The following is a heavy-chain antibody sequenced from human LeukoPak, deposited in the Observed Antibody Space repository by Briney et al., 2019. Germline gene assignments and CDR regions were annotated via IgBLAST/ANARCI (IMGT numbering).Heavy chain of an antibody. J-gene: IGHJ4*02. CDR1: GFIFSTYN. CDR3: AREKYCTITDCLHGRFYFNC. Sequence: GGSLRLSCAASGFIFSTYNMHWVRQAPGRGLEWVAVISSDGSSEYYADSVKGRFTISRDNPTNTLFLQMNTLSAEDTAVYYCAREKYCTITDCLHGRFYFNCWGQGTLVTVSS. CDR2: ISSDGSSE. V-gene: IGHV3-30*04. D-gene: IGHD2-8*01.